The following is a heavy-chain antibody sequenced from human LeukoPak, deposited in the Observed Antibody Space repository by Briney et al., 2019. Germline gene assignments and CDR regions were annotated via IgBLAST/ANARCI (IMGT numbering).Heavy chain of an antibody. D-gene: IGHD3-3*01. CDR1: GYTFTGYY. J-gene: IGHJ4*02. CDR2: INPNSGGT. V-gene: IGHV1-2*02. CDR3: ARVHYDFWSGYYLDY. Sequence: ASVKVSCKASGYTFTGYYMHWVRQAPGQGLEWMGWINPNSGGTNYAQKFQGRVTMTRDTSISTAYMELSRLRSDDTAVYYCARVHYDFWSGYYLDYWGQGTLVTVSS.